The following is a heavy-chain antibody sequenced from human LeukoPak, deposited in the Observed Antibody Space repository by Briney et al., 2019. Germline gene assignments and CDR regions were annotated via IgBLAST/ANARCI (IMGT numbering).Heavy chain of an antibody. CDR1: GFTLTSYA. D-gene: IGHD3/OR15-3a*01. V-gene: IGHV3-64D*06. CDR2: ISSNGGST. Sequence: PGGSLRLSCSASGFTLTSYALHWVRQAPGKGLEYVSAISSNGGSTYYADSVKGRFTISRDNSKNTLDLQMSSLRAEDTAVYYCVKGTGTKYCYCGMEVEGQGHAVTVSS. CDR3: VKGTGTKYCYCGMEV. J-gene: IGHJ6*02.